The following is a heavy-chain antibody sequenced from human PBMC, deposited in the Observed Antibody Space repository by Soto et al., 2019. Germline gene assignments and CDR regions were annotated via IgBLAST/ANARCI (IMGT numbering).Heavy chain of an antibody. CDR2: IYSGGST. V-gene: IGHV3-53*01. CDR3: ARGSYCISTSCYEGWFDP. J-gene: IGHJ5*02. Sequence: EVQLVESGGGLIQPGGSLRLSCAASGFTVSSNYMSWVRQAPGKGLEWVSVIYSGGSTYYADSVKGRFTISRDNSKNTLYLRMNSRRAEDTAVYYCARGSYCISTSCYEGWFDPWGQGTLVTVSS. CDR1: GFTVSSNY. D-gene: IGHD2-2*01.